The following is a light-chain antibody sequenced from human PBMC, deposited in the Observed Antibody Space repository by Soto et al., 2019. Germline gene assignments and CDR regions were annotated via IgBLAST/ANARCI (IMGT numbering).Light chain of an antibody. CDR1: SSDVGGYNY. J-gene: IGLJ2*01. Sequence: QSVLTQPPSASGSPGQSVTISCTGTSSDVGGYNYVSWYQQHPGKAPKLMIYEVSKRPSGVPDRFSGSKSGNTASLTVPGLQAEDEADYYCSSYAGSLAVFGGGTKVTVL. CDR2: EVS. V-gene: IGLV2-8*01. CDR3: SSYAGSLAV.